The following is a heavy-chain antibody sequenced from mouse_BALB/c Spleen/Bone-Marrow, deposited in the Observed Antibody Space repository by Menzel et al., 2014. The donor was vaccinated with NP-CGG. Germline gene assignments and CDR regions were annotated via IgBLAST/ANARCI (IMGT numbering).Heavy chain of an antibody. CDR1: GFTFSSIG. D-gene: IGHD2-2*01. J-gene: IGHJ3*01. V-gene: IGHV5-17*02. CDR2: ISSGSSTI. Sequence: EVKLVESGGGLVQPGGSRKLSCAASGFTFSSIGMHWVRQAPEKGLEWVAYISSGSSTIYYADTVKGRFTISRDNPKNTLFLQTTSLRSEDTAMYYCARGIGYDAWFVYWGQGTLVTVSA. CDR3: ARGIGYDAWFVY.